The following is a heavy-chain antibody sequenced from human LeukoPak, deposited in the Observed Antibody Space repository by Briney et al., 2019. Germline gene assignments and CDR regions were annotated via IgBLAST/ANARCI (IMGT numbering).Heavy chain of an antibody. D-gene: IGHD1-26*01. CDR3: ARTRIGLLTDY. CDR1: GGSISSYY. J-gene: IGHJ4*02. V-gene: IGHV4-59*01. CDR2: IYYSGST. Sequence: SETLSLTCTVSGGSISSYYWSWIRQPPGKGLEWIGYIYYSGSTNYNPSLKSRVTISVDTSKNQFSLKLSSVTAADTAVYYCARTRIGLLTDYWGQGTLVTVSS.